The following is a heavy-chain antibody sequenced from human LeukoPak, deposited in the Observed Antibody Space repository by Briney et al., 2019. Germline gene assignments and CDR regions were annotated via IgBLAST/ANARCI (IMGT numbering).Heavy chain of an antibody. CDR3: ARDVLRITIFGVVITPYGMDV. V-gene: IGHV1-46*01. D-gene: IGHD3-3*01. CDR1: GGTFSSYA. J-gene: IGHJ6*02. Sequence: GASVKVSCKASGGTFSSYAISWVRQAPGQGLEWMGIINPSGGSTSYAQKFQGRVTMTRDTSTSTVYMELSSLRSEDTAVYYCARDVLRITIFGVVITPYGMDVWGQGTTVTVSS. CDR2: INPSGGST.